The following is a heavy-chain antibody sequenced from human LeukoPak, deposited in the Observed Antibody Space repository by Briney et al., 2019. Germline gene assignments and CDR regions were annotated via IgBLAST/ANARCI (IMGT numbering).Heavy chain of an antibody. Sequence: GGSLRLSCAASGFNFSNYALSWVRQAPGKGLEWVSFISGSGDPTYYADSVKGRFTVSRDNSKNTLYLQLNSLRSEDTAVYYCAKGVSIVAVAGTVSDYWGQGTLVTVSS. CDR1: GFNFSNYA. D-gene: IGHD6-19*01. J-gene: IGHJ4*02. V-gene: IGHV3-23*01. CDR2: ISGSGDPT. CDR3: AKGVSIVAVAGTVSDY.